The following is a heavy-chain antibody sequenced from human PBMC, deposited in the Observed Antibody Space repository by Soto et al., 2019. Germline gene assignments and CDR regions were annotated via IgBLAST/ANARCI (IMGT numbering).Heavy chain of an antibody. CDR2: INHSGST. Sequence: SETLSLTCAVYGGSFSGYYWSWIRQPPGKGLEWIGEINHSGSTNYNPSLKSRVTISVDTSKNQFSLKLSSVTAADTAVYYCARGVVPAADYYYYYYMDVWGKGTTVPVSS. CDR1: GGSFSGYY. CDR3: ARGVVPAADYYYYYYMDV. J-gene: IGHJ6*03. D-gene: IGHD2-2*01. V-gene: IGHV4-34*01.